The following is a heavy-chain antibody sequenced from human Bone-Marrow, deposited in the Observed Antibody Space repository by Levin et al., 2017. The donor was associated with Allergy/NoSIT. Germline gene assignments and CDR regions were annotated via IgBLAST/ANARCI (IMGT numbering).Heavy chain of an antibody. CDR1: GSSLTASS. D-gene: IGHD2-8*01. J-gene: IGHJ6*02. CDR3: ATDGVRDDYFGMDV. CDR2: FDPQDGER. V-gene: IGHV1-24*01. Sequence: GESLKISCKVSGSSLTASSMHWVRQAPGKGLEWIGSFDPQDGERMYAQKFQGRVTMTEDTSTDTAYMELSSLRSEDTAVYYCATDGVRDDYFGMDVWGQGTTLTVSS.